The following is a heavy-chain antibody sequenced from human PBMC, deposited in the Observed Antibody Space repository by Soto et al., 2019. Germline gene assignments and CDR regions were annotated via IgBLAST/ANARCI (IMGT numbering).Heavy chain of an antibody. Sequence: SETLSLTCTVSGGSISSGGYYWSWIRQHPGKGLEWIGYIYYSGSTYYNPSLKSRVTISVDTSKNQFSLKLSSVTAADTAVYYCARFQFYQLRAISWFDPWGQGTLVTVSS. CDR2: IYYSGST. V-gene: IGHV4-31*03. J-gene: IGHJ5*02. CDR1: GGSISSGGYY. CDR3: ARFQFYQLRAISWFDP. D-gene: IGHD2-2*01.